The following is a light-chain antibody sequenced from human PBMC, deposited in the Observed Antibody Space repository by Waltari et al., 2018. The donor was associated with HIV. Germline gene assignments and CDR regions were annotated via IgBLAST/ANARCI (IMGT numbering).Light chain of an antibody. CDR2: SNH. J-gene: IGLJ3*02. V-gene: IGLV1-47*01. Sequence: QPVLTQFPPVSRTPDQTVTISCSGIDSNLGPSSVYWYQVLPGTTPRLLIFSNHERPSGVPGRFSGSKSGASASLTIFGLRSEDEADYYCSTWDKTQSAQVFGGGTKLTVL. CDR3: STWDKTQSAQV. CDR1: DSNLGPSS.